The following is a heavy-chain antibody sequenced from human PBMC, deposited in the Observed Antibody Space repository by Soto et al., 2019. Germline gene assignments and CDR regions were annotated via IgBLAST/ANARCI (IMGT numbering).Heavy chain of an antibody. D-gene: IGHD6-13*01. CDR3: ASGPRHSSSWYDY. CDR1: GYTFTSYD. J-gene: IGHJ4*02. CDR2: MNPNSGNT. Sequence: ASVKVSCKASGYTFTSYDINWVRQATGQGLEWMGWMNPNSGNTGYAQKFQGRVTMTRNTSISTAYMELSSLRSEDTAFYYWASGPRHSSSWYDYWGQGTLVTVSS. V-gene: IGHV1-8*01.